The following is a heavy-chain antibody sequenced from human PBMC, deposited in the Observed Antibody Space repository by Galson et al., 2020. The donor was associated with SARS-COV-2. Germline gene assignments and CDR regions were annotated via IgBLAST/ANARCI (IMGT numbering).Heavy chain of an antibody. J-gene: IGHJ4*02. V-gene: IGHV4-31*03. Sequence: SETLSLTCTVSGGSISSGGYYWSWIRQHPGKGLEWSGYIYYSGSTYYNPSLKSRVTISVDTSKNQFSLKLSSVTAADTAVYYCARVGRRGVNTNWGQGTLVTVSS. D-gene: IGHD2-21*01. CDR1: GGSISSGGYY. CDR3: ARVGRRGVNTN. CDR2: IYYSGST.